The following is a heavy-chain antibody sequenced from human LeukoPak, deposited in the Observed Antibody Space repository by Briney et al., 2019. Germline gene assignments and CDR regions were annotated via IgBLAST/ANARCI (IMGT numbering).Heavy chain of an antibody. CDR2: IKQDGSEK. CDR3: VRGADTGYSSDS. J-gene: IGHJ4*02. Sequence: GGSLRLSCAASRFTFSIYWMSWVRQAPGKGREWVADIKQDGSEKYYVDSVKGRFSISRDNAENTLYLQMNSLRVEDTAVYYCVRGADTGYSSDSWGQGTLVTVSS. CDR1: RFTFSIYW. D-gene: IGHD3-9*01. V-gene: IGHV3-7*01.